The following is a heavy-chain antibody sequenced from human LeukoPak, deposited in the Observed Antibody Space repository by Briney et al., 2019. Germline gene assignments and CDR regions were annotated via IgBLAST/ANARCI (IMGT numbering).Heavy chain of an antibody. CDR1: GFTFSNYG. CDR3: AKDRVTYSYYFDY. V-gene: IGHV3-30*18. CDR2: MSYDGSHK. J-gene: IGHJ4*02. D-gene: IGHD4-11*01. Sequence: PGRSLRPSCAASGFTFSNYGMHWVRQAPGKGLEWVAIMSYDGSHKYYRDSVKGRFTISRDNSKNTLYLQMNSLRAEDTAVYYCAKDRVTYSYYFDYWGQGTLVTVSS.